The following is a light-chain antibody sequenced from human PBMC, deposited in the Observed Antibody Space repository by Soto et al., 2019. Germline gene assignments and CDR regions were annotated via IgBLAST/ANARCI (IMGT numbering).Light chain of an antibody. CDR3: QQYDSSPIT. CDR2: GAS. J-gene: IGKJ5*01. V-gene: IGKV3-20*01. Sequence: EIVLTQSPGTLSLSPGERATLSCRASQSVSSSYLAWYQQKPGQAPSLLIYGASRRATGIPDRFSGSGSGTDFTLTISRLEPEDFAVYYCQQYDSSPITFGQGT. CDR1: QSVSSSY.